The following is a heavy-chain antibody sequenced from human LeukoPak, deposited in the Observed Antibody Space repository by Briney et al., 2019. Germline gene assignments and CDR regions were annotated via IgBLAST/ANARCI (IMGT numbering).Heavy chain of an antibody. CDR3: ARAAVDTAMGYYYYYGMDV. J-gene: IGHJ6*02. D-gene: IGHD5-18*01. CDR1: GGSISSGGYY. V-gene: IGHV4-31*03. Sequence: SETLSLTCTVSGGSISSGGYYWSWIRQHPGKGLEWIGYIYYSGSTYYNPSLKSRVTISVDTSKNQFSLKLSSVTAADTAVYNCARAAVDTAMGYYYYYGMDVWGQGTTVTASS. CDR2: IYYSGST.